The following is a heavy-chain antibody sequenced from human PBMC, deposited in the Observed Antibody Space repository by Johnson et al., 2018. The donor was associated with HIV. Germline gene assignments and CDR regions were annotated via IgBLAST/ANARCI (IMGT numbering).Heavy chain of an antibody. J-gene: IGHJ3*02. CDR3: AKGERGYRNAFDI. CDR2: IQYDGGNK. CDR1: GFTFSSYG. D-gene: IGHD5-18*01. V-gene: IGHV3-30*02. Sequence: QVQLVESGGGVVQPGGSLRLSCAASGFTFSSYGMHWVRQAPGKGLEWVTFIQYDGGNKYYADSVKGRFTISRDNSKNTLYLQMNSLRAEDTAVYYCAKGERGYRNAFDIWGQGTMVTVSS.